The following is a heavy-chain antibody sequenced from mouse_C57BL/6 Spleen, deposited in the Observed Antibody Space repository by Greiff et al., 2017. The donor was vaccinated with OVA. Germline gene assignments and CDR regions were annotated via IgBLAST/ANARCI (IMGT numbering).Heavy chain of an antibody. CDR3: ARGIDSSAWFAY. V-gene: IGHV1-54*01. J-gene: IGHJ3*01. CDR1: GYAFTNYL. Sequence: VQLQQSGAELVRPGTSVKVSCKASGYAFTNYLIEWVKQRPGQGLEWIGVINPGSGGTNYNEKFKGKATLTADKSSSTAYMQLSSLTSEDSAVYFCARGIDSSAWFAYWGQGTLVTVSA. D-gene: IGHD3-2*01. CDR2: INPGSGGT.